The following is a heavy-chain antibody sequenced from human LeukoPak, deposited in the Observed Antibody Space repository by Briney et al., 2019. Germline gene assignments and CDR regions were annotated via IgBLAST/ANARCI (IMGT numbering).Heavy chain of an antibody. CDR1: GFTFDDYA. J-gene: IGHJ4*02. D-gene: IGHD3-22*01. CDR2: ISWNSGSI. V-gene: IGHV3-9*01. CDR3: AKDSYYDSSGLPDY. Sequence: PGRSLRLSCAASGFTFDDYAMHWVRQAPGKGLEWVSGISWNSGSIGYADSVKGRFTISRDSAKNSLYLQMNSLRAEDTALYYCAKDSYYDSSGLPDYWGQGTLVTVSS.